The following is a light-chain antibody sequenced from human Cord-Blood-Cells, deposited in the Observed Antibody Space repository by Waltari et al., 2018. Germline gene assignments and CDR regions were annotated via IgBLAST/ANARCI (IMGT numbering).Light chain of an antibody. CDR2: QDS. CDR3: QAWDSSTYV. Sequence: SYELTQPPSVSVSPGQTASITCSGAKLGDKYACWYQQKPGQSPVLVIYQDSKRPSGLPERFSGSNSGNTATLTISGTQAMDEADYYCQAWDSSTYVFGTGTKVTVL. CDR1: KLGDKY. J-gene: IGLJ1*01. V-gene: IGLV3-1*01.